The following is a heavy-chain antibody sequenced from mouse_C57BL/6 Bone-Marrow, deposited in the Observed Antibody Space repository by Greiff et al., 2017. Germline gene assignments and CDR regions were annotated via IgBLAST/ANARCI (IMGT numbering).Heavy chain of an antibody. CDR2: ISDGGSYT. J-gene: IGHJ2*01. CDR1: GFTFSSYA. V-gene: IGHV5-4*03. CDR3: AREITTVLGDY. Sequence: DVMLVESGGGLVKPGGSLKLSCAASGFTFSSYAMSWVRQTPEKRLEWVATISDGGSYTYYPDNVKGRFTISRDNAKNNLYLQMSHLKSEDTAMXYCAREITTVLGDYWGQGTTLTVSS. D-gene: IGHD1-1*01.